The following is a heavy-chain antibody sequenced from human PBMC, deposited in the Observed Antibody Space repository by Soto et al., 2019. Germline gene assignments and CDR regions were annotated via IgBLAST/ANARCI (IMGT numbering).Heavy chain of an antibody. CDR1: GFTFDDYT. CDR3: VRQNSYGLDY. CDR2: ISWDGGST. V-gene: IGHV3-43*01. Sequence: GGSLRLSCAASGFTFDDYTMHWVRQAPGKGLEWVSLISWDGGSTYYADSVKGRFTISRDNSKNSLYLQMNSLRTEDTALYYCVRQNSYGLDYWGQGTLVTVSS. D-gene: IGHD5-18*01. J-gene: IGHJ4*02.